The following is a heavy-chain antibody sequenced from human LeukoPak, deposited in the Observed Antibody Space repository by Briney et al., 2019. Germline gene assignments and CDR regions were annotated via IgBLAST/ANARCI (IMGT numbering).Heavy chain of an antibody. Sequence: ASVKVSCKTSGGTFSSYAISWVRQAPGQGLEWMGGIIPIFGTANYAQKFQGRVTITADESTSTAYMELSSLRSEDTAVYYCARGVSYYIDYWGQGTLVTVSS. J-gene: IGHJ4*02. CDR2: IIPIFGTA. V-gene: IGHV1-69*13. CDR3: ARGVSYYIDY. D-gene: IGHD1-26*01. CDR1: GGTFSSYA.